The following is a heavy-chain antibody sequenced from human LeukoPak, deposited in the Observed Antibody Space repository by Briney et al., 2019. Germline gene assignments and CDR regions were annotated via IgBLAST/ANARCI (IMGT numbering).Heavy chain of an antibody. D-gene: IGHD3-3*01. J-gene: IGHJ4*02. Sequence: GGSLRLSCAASGFTFSSYWMSWVRQAPGKGLEWVANIKQDGSEKYYVDSVKGRFTISRDNAKNSLYLQMNSLRAEDTAVYYCARARTAYDFWSGYYIVGYYFDYWGQGTLVTVSS. CDR1: GFTFSSYW. CDR3: ARARTAYDFWSGYYIVGYYFDY. CDR2: IKQDGSEK. V-gene: IGHV3-7*03.